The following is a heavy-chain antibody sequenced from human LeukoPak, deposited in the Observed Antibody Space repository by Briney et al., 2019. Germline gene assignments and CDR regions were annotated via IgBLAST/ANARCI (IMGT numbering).Heavy chain of an antibody. Sequence: SETLSLTRTVSGGSVSSGSYYWSWIRQPPGKGLEWIGYIYYSGSTNYNPSLKSRVTISVDTSKNQFSLKLSSVTAADTAVYYCARETTTVTPPPYYYGMDVWGQGTTVTVSS. CDR3: ARETTTVTPPPYYYGMDV. J-gene: IGHJ6*02. CDR1: GGSVSSGSYY. D-gene: IGHD4-17*01. CDR2: IYYSGST. V-gene: IGHV4-61*01.